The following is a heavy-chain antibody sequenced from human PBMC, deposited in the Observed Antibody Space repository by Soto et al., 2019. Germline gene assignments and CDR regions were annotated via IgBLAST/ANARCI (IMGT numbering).Heavy chain of an antibody. CDR1: GYTFTTYG. Sequence: GASVKFSCKASGYTFTTYGIIWVRQAPGQGLEWMGWISAYNGNTNYAQNLQGRVTMTTDTSTSTAYMEMRSLRSDDTAVYYCARDGGLGPSHFDYWGQGTLVTVSS. CDR2: ISAYNGNT. CDR3: ARDGGLGPSHFDY. J-gene: IGHJ4*02. V-gene: IGHV1-18*01. D-gene: IGHD3-16*01.